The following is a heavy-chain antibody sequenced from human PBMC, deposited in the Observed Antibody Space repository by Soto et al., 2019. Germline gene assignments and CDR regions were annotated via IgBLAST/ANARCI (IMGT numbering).Heavy chain of an antibody. Sequence: EVQLVESGGGLVKPGGSLRLSCAASGFTFSSYSMNWVRQAPGKGLEWVSSISSSSSYIYYADSVKSRFTISRDNAKNSLYLEMNAVRAEGTAVYYCARDRRAVNTTGHYAFDIWGPGTMVTVSS. CDR3: ARDRRAVNTTGHYAFDI. V-gene: IGHV3-21*01. CDR1: GFTFSSYS. J-gene: IGHJ3*02. CDR2: ISSSSSYI. D-gene: IGHD4-17*01.